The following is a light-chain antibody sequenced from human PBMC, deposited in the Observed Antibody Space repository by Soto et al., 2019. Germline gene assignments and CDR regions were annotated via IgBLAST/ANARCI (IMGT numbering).Light chain of an antibody. Sequence: QSALTQPASVSGSPGQSITISCTGTSSEVGGYNYVSWYQQHPGKAPKLMIYEVSNRPSGVSNRFSGSKSGNTASLTISGLQAEDEADFYCSSYTSSSPHVVFGGGTKVTVL. CDR3: SSYTSSSPHVV. V-gene: IGLV2-14*01. J-gene: IGLJ2*01. CDR1: SSEVGGYNY. CDR2: EVS.